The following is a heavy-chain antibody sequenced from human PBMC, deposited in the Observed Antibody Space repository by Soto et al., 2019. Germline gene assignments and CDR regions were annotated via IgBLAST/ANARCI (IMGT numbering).Heavy chain of an antibody. CDR3: ARAGGLGAVAVDS. CDR2: IYHSGST. Sequence: QLQLQESGSGLVKPSQTLSLTCAVSGGSISSGGYSWSWIRQPPGKGLEWIGYIYHSGSTYYNPSLKSRVPISVDRSKNQFSRKLSSVAAADTAVYYCARAGGLGAVAVDSWGQGTLVTVSS. D-gene: IGHD6-19*01. CDR1: GGSISSGGYS. J-gene: IGHJ4*02. V-gene: IGHV4-30-2*01.